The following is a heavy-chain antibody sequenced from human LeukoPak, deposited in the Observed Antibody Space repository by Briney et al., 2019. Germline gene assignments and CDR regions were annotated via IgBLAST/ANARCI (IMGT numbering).Heavy chain of an antibody. D-gene: IGHD1-20*01. CDR3: ARDYNWVFDY. CDR1: GFTFKNEP. J-gene: IGHJ4*02. V-gene: IGHV3-48*01. CDR2: IRSDSKTI. Sequence: GGSLRLSCAASGFTFKNEPMNWVRQAPGKGLEWVSHIRSDSKTIVYADSVKGRLTISRDNAKNSLSLQMNSLRAEDTAVYYCARDYNWVFDYWGQGTLVTVSS.